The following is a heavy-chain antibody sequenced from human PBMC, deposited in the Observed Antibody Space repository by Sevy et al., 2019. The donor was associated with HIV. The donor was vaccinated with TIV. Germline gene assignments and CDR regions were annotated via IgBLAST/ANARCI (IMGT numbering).Heavy chain of an antibody. V-gene: IGHV3-30*02. CDR1: GFNFNNHA. D-gene: IGHD2-8*02. CDR2: IRYDGSKE. Sequence: GGSLRLSCVASGFNFNNHAMHWVRQAPGKGLEWVAFIRYDGSKEFYADSVKGRFTSSRDNSKNTLYLEMNSLRPEDTVVYYCARDRKVLLVVYAIPFDVFDIWGQGTMVTVSS. J-gene: IGHJ3*02. CDR3: ARDRKVLLVVYAIPFDVFDI.